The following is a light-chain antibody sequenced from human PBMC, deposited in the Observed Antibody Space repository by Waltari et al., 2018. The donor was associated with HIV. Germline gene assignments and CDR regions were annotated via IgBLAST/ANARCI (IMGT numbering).Light chain of an antibody. CDR2: RDT. Sequence: SVLTQPPSASGTPGQKVTISCSGSNSNIGSNSVFWYQQLPGAAPKLLIYRDTQRPSGVPDRFSGSKSGTSASLDISGLRSEDEAVYSCATWDDSLNGVLFGGGTNLNVL. CDR3: ATWDDSLNGVL. V-gene: IGLV1-47*01. J-gene: IGLJ2*01. CDR1: NSNIGSNS.